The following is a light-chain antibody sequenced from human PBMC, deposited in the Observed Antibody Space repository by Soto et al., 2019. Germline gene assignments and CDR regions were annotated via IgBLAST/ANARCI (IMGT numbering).Light chain of an antibody. J-gene: IGKJ3*01. CDR2: AAS. CDR3: QQANSFPRT. CDR1: QGISRW. V-gene: IGKV1-12*01. Sequence: DIQMTQSPSSVSASVGDRVNITCRASQGISRWLAWYQQKPGKAAKLLIYAASSSQSGVPSRFSGSGSGTDFTLTISSLQPEDFATYYCQQANSFPRTFGPGTKVDIK.